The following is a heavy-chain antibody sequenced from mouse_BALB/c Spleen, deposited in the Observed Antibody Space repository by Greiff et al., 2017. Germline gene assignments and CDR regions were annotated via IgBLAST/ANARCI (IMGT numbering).Heavy chain of an antibody. CDR3: ARGDYIRGFDY. CDR2: ISSGSSTI. J-gene: IGHJ2*01. D-gene: IGHD2-13*01. Sequence: EVQLVESGGGLVQPGGSRKLSCAASGFTFSSFGMHWVRQAPEKGLEWVAYISSGSSTIYYADTVKGRFTISRDNPKNTLFLQMTSLRSEDTAMYYCARGDYIRGFDYWGQGTTLTVSS. CDR1: GFTFSSFG. V-gene: IGHV5-17*02.